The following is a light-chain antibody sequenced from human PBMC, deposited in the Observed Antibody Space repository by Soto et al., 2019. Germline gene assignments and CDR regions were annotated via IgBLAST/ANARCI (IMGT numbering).Light chain of an antibody. Sequence: NFMLTQPHSVSESPGKTVTISCTRSSGSIASNYVQWYQQRPGSAPTTVIYEDNQRPSWVPARFSGSIDSSSNSASLTISGLKAEDEADYYCQSYDSSNPWVFGGGTKLTVL. V-gene: IGLV6-57*03. CDR1: SGSIASNY. CDR3: QSYDSSNPWV. CDR2: EDN. J-gene: IGLJ3*02.